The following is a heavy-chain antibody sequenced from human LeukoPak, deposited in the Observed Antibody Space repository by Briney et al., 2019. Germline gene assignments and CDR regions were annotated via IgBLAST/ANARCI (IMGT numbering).Heavy chain of an antibody. CDR2: IYYSGST. CDR3: AAGRYYDSSGYWAYGMDV. Sequence: SETLSLTCTVSGGSISSYYWSWIPQPPGKGLEWLGYIYYSGSTNYNPSLKSRVTISVDTSKNQFSLKLSSVTAADTAVYYCAAGRYYDSSGYWAYGMDVWGQGTTVNVSS. D-gene: IGHD3-22*01. V-gene: IGHV4-59*08. J-gene: IGHJ6*02. CDR1: GGSISSYY.